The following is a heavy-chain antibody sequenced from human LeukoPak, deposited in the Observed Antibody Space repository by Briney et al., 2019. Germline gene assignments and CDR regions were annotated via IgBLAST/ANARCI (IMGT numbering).Heavy chain of an antibody. D-gene: IGHD2-2*01. J-gene: IGHJ4*02. Sequence: SETLSLTCTVSGGSITSSNYFWGWIRQSPGKGLEWIGSIYYSGSTYYNPSLKSRVTISVETSKIQFSLKLSSVTAADSAVYYCARDSCCSTSCRRKFDNWGQGTLVTVSS. CDR2: IYYSGST. V-gene: IGHV4-39*07. CDR1: GGSITSSNYF. CDR3: ARDSCCSTSCRRKFDN.